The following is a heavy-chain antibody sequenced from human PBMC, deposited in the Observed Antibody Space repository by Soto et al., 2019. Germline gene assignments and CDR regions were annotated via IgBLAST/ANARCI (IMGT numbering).Heavy chain of an antibody. V-gene: IGHV4-34*01. J-gene: IGHJ4*02. CDR1: GGSFSGYY. CDR3: ARGVDTAMVFFDY. D-gene: IGHD5-18*01. CDR2: INHSGST. Sequence: QVQLQQWGAGLLKPSETLSLTCAVYGGSFSGYYWSWIRQPPGKGLEWIGEINHSGSTNYNPSLKSRVTISVDTSKNQFSLKLSSVTVADTAVYYCARGVDTAMVFFDYWGQGTLVTVSS.